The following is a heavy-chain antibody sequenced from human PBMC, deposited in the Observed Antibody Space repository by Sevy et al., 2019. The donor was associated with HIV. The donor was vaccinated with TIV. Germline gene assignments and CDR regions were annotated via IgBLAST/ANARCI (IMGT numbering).Heavy chain of an antibody. CDR2: ISSRSGTI. J-gene: IGHJ4*02. D-gene: IGHD1-1*01. CDR3: ARGGYPRPFDY. Sequence: GGSLRLSCAASGFTFSGYAMHWVRQAPGKGLEWVSYISSRSGTIYYADSVKGRFTISRDNAKNTLSLQMNSLRAEDTAVYYCARGGYPRPFDYWGQGTLVTVSS. CDR1: GFTFSGYA. V-gene: IGHV3-48*01.